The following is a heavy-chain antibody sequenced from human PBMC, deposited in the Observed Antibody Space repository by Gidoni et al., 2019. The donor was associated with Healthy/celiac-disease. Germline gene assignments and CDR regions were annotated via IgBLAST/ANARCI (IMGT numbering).Heavy chain of an antibody. CDR3: AKDWYNWNERFDY. CDR2: ISGSGGST. CDR1: GFTFSRYA. D-gene: IGHD1-1*01. V-gene: IGHV3-23*01. Sequence: EVQLLESGGGLVQPGGSLRLSCAASGFTFSRYAMSWVRQAPGKGLEWVSAISGSGGSTYYADSVKGRFTISRDNSKNTLYLQMNSLRAEDTAVYYCAKDWYNWNERFDYWGQGTLVTVSS. J-gene: IGHJ4*02.